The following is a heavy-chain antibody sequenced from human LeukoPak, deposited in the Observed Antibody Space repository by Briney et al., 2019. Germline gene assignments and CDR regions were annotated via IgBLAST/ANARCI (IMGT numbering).Heavy chain of an antibody. D-gene: IGHD3-22*01. CDR1: GASITSGNFY. CDR2: ISTSGST. V-gene: IGHV4-61*02. J-gene: IGHJ4*02. Sequence: PSQTLSLTCTVSGASITSGNFYWSWIRQPAGKGLEWIGRISTSGSTSYNPSFKSRITISADTSKNQVSLRLSSVTAADTAVYYCARRGIDSSGYYYVDYWGQGALVTVSS. CDR3: ARRGIDSSGYYYVDY.